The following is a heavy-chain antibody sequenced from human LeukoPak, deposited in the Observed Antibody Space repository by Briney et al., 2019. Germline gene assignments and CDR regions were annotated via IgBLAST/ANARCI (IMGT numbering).Heavy chain of an antibody. J-gene: IGHJ4*02. CDR2: ISVYNGNT. CDR3: AREVRYCSSTSCPFDY. CDR1: GYIFTSYG. D-gene: IGHD2-2*01. V-gene: IGHV1-18*04. Sequence: GASVKVSCKASGYIFTSYGISWARQAPGQGLEWMGWISVYNGNTNYAQKLQGRVTMTRDTSTSTAYIDLRSLRSDDTAVYYCAREVRYCSSTSCPFDYWGQGTLVTVSS.